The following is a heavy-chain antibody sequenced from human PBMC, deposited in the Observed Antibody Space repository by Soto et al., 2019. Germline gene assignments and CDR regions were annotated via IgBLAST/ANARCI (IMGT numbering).Heavy chain of an antibody. J-gene: IGHJ3*02. CDR2: VDPHSNNK. V-gene: IGHV1-8*01. D-gene: IGHD3-10*01. CDR1: GHTSTSWD. CDR3: ANYRTISPVPFDI. Sequence: QVQLVQSGAEVKKPGASVRVSCKASGHTSTSWDINWVRQATGQGLEWIGWVDPHSNNKGYAQKFQGRVTLTRDTSTTTVYMELSSLTSDDTAVYYCANYRTISPVPFDIWGQGTMVTVSS.